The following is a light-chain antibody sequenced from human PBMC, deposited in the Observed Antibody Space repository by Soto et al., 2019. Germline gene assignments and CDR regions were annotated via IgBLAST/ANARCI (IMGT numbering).Light chain of an antibody. V-gene: IGKV3-20*01. CDR3: QQYGSAGYT. Sequence: EIVLTQSPGTLSLSPGERATLSCRARQSVSNSYLAWYQQKPGQAPRLLIYGASSRATGIPDRFSGSGSGTDFTLTISRLEPEDFAVYYCQQYGSAGYTFGQGTKLEIK. J-gene: IGKJ2*01. CDR2: GAS. CDR1: QSVSNSY.